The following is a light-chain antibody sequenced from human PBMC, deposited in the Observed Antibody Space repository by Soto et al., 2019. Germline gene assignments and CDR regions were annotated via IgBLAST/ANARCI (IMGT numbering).Light chain of an antibody. V-gene: IGLV2-23*01. Sequence: QSALTQPASVSGSPGQSIAISCTGTSSDVGNYNLVSWYQQHSGKAPKLMIYEGTKRPSGVSDRFSGSKSGNTASLTISGLQAENEADYYCCTYESTGTYVFETGPKVTVL. CDR3: CTYESTGTYV. J-gene: IGLJ1*01. CDR1: SSDVGNYNL. CDR2: EGT.